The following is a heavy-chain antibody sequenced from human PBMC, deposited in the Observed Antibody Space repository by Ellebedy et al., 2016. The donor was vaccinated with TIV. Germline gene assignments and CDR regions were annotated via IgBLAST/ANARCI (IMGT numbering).Heavy chain of an antibody. CDR3: ARQDHSGGLY. Sequence: MPSETLSLTCTVSGGSISSYYWGWIRQPPGKGLEWIGSIYYSGSTYYNPSLKSRVTISVDTSKNQFSLKLSSVTAADTAVYYCARQDHSGGLYWGQGTLVTVSS. V-gene: IGHV4-39*01. CDR1: GGSISSYY. J-gene: IGHJ4*02. CDR2: IYYSGST. D-gene: IGHD3-10*01.